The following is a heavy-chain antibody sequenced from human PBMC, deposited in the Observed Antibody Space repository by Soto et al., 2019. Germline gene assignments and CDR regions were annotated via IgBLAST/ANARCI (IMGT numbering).Heavy chain of an antibody. J-gene: IGHJ5*02. CDR3: ARKGGYCSSTSCYGNWFDP. D-gene: IGHD2-2*03. Sequence: SETLSLTCAVYGGSFSGYYWSWIRQPPGKGLEWIGEINHSGSTNYNPSLKSRVTISVDTSKNQFSLKLSSVTAADTAVYYCARKGGYCSSTSCYGNWFDPLVQGTLVT. CDR1: GGSFSGYY. V-gene: IGHV4-34*01. CDR2: INHSGST.